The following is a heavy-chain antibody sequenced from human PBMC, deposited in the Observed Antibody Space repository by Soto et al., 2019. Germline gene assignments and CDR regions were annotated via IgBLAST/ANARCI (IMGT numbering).Heavy chain of an antibody. Sequence: PSETLSLTCTVSGGSISSGDYYWSWIRQPPGKGLEWIGYIYYSGSTYYNPSLKSRVTISLDTSKNQFSLKLSSVTAADTAVYYCARESIAAAGHEGSFDYWGQGTLVTVSS. CDR3: ARESIAAAGHEGSFDY. V-gene: IGHV4-30-4*01. D-gene: IGHD6-13*01. CDR1: GGSISSGDYY. CDR2: IYYSGST. J-gene: IGHJ4*02.